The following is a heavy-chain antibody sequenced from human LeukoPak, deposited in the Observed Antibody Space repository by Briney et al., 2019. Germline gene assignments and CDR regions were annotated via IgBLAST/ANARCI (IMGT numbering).Heavy chain of an antibody. CDR3: AKGGSDFFAYYYYLDV. CDR1: GHTLTSNY. CDR2: INPSGGST. D-gene: IGHD2-21*02. V-gene: IGHV1-46*03. J-gene: IGHJ6*03. Sequence: GASVKVSCKASGHTLTSNYIHWVRQAPGQGLEWMGIINPSGGSTTYAQKFQGRVTMTRDTSTSTVYMELTSLRSEDTAVYYCAKGGSDFFAYYYYLDVWGKGTTVTVSS.